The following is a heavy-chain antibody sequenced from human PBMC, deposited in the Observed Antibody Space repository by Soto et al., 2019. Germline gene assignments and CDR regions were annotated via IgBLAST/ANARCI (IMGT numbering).Heavy chain of an antibody. CDR1: GGSISSYY. CDR3: ARDQKYYYGSGTQRGYYGMDV. V-gene: IGHV4-4*07. D-gene: IGHD3-10*01. Sequence: QVQLQESGPGLVKPSETLSLTCTVSGGSISSYYWSWIRQPAGKGLEWIGRIYTSESTNYNPSLKSRVTMSVDTSKNQFSLKLSSVTAADTAVYYCARDQKYYYGSGTQRGYYGMDVWGQGTTVTVSS. CDR2: IYTSEST. J-gene: IGHJ6*02.